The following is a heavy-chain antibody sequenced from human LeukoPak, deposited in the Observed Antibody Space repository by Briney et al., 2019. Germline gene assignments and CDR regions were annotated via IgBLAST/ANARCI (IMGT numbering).Heavy chain of an antibody. CDR3: ARGPRFLEMATIVSKFDS. V-gene: IGHV3-30*02. Sequence: QPGGSLRLSCVASGFTFSRYGMHWVRQAPGKGLEWMAFIRHDGSGKDYADSVKGRFTISRDNAKNSLYLQMNSLRAEDTAVYYCARGPRFLEMATIVSKFDSWGQGTLVTVSS. D-gene: IGHD5-24*01. J-gene: IGHJ4*02. CDR2: IRHDGSGK. CDR1: GFTFSRYG.